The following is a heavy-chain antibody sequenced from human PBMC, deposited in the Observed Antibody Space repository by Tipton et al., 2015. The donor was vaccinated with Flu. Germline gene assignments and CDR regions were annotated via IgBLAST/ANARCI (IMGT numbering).Heavy chain of an antibody. Sequence: GSLRLSCTVSGASISSSYWSWIRQPPGKGLEWIGYIYYSGSISYNPSLKGRVTISVDTSKNQFSLKLSSVTAADTAVYYCAREWGDAFDIWGQGTMVTVSS. CDR2: IYYSGSI. CDR3: AREWGDAFDI. J-gene: IGHJ3*02. CDR1: GASISSSY. V-gene: IGHV4-59*01. D-gene: IGHD3-16*01.